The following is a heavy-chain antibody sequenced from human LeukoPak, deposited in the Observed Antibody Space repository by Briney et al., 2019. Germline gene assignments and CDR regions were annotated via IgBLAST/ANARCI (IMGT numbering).Heavy chain of an antibody. Sequence: EASVKVSCKASGYTFTSYDINWVRQATGQGLEWMGWMNPNSGNTGYAQKFQGRVTMTRNTSISTAYMELSSLRSEDTAVYYCARGLITMVRGVMGYWGQGALVTVSS. V-gene: IGHV1-8*01. CDR2: MNPNSGNT. J-gene: IGHJ4*02. CDR1: GYTFTSYD. D-gene: IGHD3-10*01. CDR3: ARGLITMVRGVMGY.